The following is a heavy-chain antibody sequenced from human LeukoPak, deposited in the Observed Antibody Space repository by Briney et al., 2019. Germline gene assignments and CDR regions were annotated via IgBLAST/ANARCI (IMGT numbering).Heavy chain of an antibody. J-gene: IGHJ4*02. CDR1: GGSISSGDYY. V-gene: IGHV4-30-4*01. CDR3: ARVTMVRGILYDY. CDR2: IYYSGTT. D-gene: IGHD3-10*01. Sequence: PSETLSPTCTVSGGSISSGDYYWSWIRQPPGKGLEWIGYIYYSGTTYYNPSLKSRVTISVDTSKNQFSLKLSSVTAADTAVYYCARVTMVRGILYDYWGQGALVTVSS.